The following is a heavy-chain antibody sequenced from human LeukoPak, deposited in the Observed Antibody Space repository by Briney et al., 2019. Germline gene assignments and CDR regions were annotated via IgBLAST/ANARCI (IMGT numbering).Heavy chain of an antibody. CDR1: GGSISSYY. J-gene: IGHJ4*02. V-gene: IGHV4-59*08. Sequence: SETLSLTCTVSGGSISSYYWTWIRQPPGKGLEWIGHIYYSGRTNYNPSLKSRVTISVDTSKNQFSLKLSSVTAADTAVYYCARHSLVGTLVYWGQGTLVTVSS. D-gene: IGHD1-26*01. CDR3: ARHSLVGTLVY. CDR2: IYYSGRT.